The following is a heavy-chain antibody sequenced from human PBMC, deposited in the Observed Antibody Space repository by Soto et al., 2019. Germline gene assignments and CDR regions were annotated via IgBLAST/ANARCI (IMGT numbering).Heavy chain of an antibody. D-gene: IGHD3-3*01. CDR2: IFYSGST. CDR1: GGSISSSSYY. CDR3: ARAVARYYDFWSGYSNWFDP. Sequence: SETLSLTCTVSGGSISSSSYYWGWIRQPPGKGLEWIGSIFYSGSTNYNPSLKSRVTISVDTSKNQFSLKLSSVTAADTAVYYCARAVARYYDFWSGYSNWFDPWGQGTLVTVSS. V-gene: IGHV4-39*07. J-gene: IGHJ5*02.